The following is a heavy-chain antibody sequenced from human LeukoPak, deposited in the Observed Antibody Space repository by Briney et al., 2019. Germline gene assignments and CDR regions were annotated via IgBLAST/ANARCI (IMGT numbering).Heavy chain of an antibody. CDR3: ARETPRRGETRDGYR. CDR1: GFAFSTYS. V-gene: IGHV3-21*01. D-gene: IGHD5-24*01. Sequence: GGSLRLSCAASGFAFSTYSMDWVRQAPGQGLEWVSTISSSSGYIYYADSVKGRFTISRDNAKNSLYLQMNSLRAEDTAVYYCARETPRRGETRDGYRWGQGTLVTVSS. J-gene: IGHJ4*02. CDR2: ISSSSGYI.